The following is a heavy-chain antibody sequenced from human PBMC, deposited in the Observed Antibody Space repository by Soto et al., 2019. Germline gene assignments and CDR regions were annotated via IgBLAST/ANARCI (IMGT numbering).Heavy chain of an antibody. CDR1: VGSVSSGSYY. CDR2: IYYSGST. Sequence: PSETLCITCTFSVGSVSSGSYYWSWIRQPPGKGLEWIGYIYYSGSTNYNPSLKSRVTISVDTSKNQFSLKLSSVTAADTAVYYCARTGANWNHKGYYFDYWGQGTMVTVSS. V-gene: IGHV4-61*01. CDR3: ARTGANWNHKGYYFDY. J-gene: IGHJ4*02. D-gene: IGHD1-1*01.